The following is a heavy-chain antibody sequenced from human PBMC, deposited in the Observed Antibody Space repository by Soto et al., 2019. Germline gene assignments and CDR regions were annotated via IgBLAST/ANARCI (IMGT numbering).Heavy chain of an antibody. J-gene: IGHJ4*02. V-gene: IGHV3-30*03. Sequence: GGSLRLSCAASGFTFSSYGMHWVRQAPGKGLKWVAVISYDGSNKYYADSVKGRFTISRDNSKNTLYLQMNSLRAEDTAVYYCAIVVGYCISNSCYDFYYWGQGTLVTVSS. CDR3: AIVVGYCISNSCYDFYY. CDR2: ISYDGSNK. CDR1: GFTFSSYG. D-gene: IGHD2-2*01.